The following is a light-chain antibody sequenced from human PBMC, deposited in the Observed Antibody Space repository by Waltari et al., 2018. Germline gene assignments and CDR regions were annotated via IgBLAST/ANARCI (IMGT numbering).Light chain of an antibody. J-gene: IGKJ5*01. V-gene: IGKV3-11*01. CDR1: QSIDIY. Sequence: EIVLTQSPATMSLSPRERATLSCRASQSIDIYLGWYQQKPGQAPRLLIYDTTKRATGIPARFSGSGSGTDFTLTISSLEPEDFAVYYCQQRSRWPLTFGQGTRLEIK. CDR3: QQRSRWPLT. CDR2: DTT.